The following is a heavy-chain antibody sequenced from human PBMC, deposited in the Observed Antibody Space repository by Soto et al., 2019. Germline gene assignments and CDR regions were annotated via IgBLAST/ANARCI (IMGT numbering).Heavy chain of an antibody. CDR2: IYYSGST. Sequence: SETLSLTCTVSGGSISSGGYYWSWIRQHPGKGLEWIGYIYYSGSTNYNPSLKSRVTISVDTSKNQFSLKLSSVTAADTAVYYCARLLRGGIRRKLELQLDAFDIWGQGTMVTVSS. CDR3: ARLLRGGIRRKLELQLDAFDI. V-gene: IGHV4-61*08. J-gene: IGHJ3*02. CDR1: GGSISSGGYY. D-gene: IGHD1-7*01.